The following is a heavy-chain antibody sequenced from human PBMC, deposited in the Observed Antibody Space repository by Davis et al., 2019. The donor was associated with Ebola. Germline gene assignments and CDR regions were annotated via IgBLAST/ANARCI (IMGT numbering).Heavy chain of an antibody. Sequence: GESLKISCKGSGYSFTSYWIGWVRQMPGKGLEWMGIIYPGDSDTRYSPSFQGQVTISADMSTSTAYMELSSLRSEDTAVYYCAADTGYRYYYGMDAWGQGTTVTVSS. V-gene: IGHV5-51*01. J-gene: IGHJ6*02. CDR3: AADTGYRYYYGMDA. CDR1: GYSFTSYW. D-gene: IGHD5-18*01. CDR2: IYPGDSDT.